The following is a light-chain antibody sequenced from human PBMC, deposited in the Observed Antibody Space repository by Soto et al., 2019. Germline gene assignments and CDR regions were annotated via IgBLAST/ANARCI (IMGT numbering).Light chain of an antibody. CDR3: CSYAGSVV. CDR2: EGS. V-gene: IGLV2-23*01. Sequence: QSALTQPASVSGSPGQSITISCTGTSSDVGSYNLVSWYQQHPGKAPKLMIYEGSKRPSGVSNRFSGSKSGNTASLTISGLQAEDEADYYCCSYAGSVVFVGGTKVTVL. CDR1: SSDVGSYNL. J-gene: IGLJ2*01.